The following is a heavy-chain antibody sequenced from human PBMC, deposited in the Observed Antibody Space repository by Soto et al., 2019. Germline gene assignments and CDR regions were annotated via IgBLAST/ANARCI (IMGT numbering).Heavy chain of an antibody. D-gene: IGHD3-16*01. V-gene: IGHV3-30*18. Sequence: GGSLRLSCAASGFTFSSYGMHWVRQAPGKGLEWVAVISYDGSNKHYADSVKGRFTISRDNSKNTLYLHMNSLRVEDTAVYYCTKDIVIFFVRGSTLDALDIWGQGPMVTVSS. CDR2: ISYDGSNK. J-gene: IGHJ3*02. CDR3: TKDIVIFFVRGSTLDALDI. CDR1: GFTFSSYG.